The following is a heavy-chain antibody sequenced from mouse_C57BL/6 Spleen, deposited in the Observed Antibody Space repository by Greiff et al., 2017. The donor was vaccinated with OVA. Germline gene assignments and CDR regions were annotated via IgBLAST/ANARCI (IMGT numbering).Heavy chain of an antibody. CDR3: TGYYYGSSYY. D-gene: IGHD1-1*01. CDR1: GYTFTDYE. Sequence: VKLVESGAELVRPGASVTLSCKASGYTFTDYEMHWVKQTPVHGLEWIGAIDPETGGTAYNQKFKGKAILTADKSSSTAYMELRSLTSEDSAVYYCTGYYYGSSYYWGQGTTLTVSS. J-gene: IGHJ2*01. V-gene: IGHV1-15*01. CDR2: IDPETGGT.